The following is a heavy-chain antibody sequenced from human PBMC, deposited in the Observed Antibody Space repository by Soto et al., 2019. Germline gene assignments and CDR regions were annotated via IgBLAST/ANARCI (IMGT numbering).Heavy chain of an antibody. CDR3: ARMTAAADSGDY. Sequence: QVQLQQWGAGLLKPSETLSLTCAVYGGSFSGYYWSWIRQPPGKGLEWIGEINHSGSTNYNPSLKSRVTISVDTSKNQFALKLGSVTAADTAVYYCARMTAAADSGDYWGQGTLVTVSS. J-gene: IGHJ4*02. CDR1: GGSFSGYY. D-gene: IGHD6-13*01. V-gene: IGHV4-34*01. CDR2: INHSGST.